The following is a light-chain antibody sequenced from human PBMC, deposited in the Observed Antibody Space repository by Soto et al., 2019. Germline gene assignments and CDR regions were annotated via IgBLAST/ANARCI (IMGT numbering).Light chain of an antibody. CDR3: QQYGSSPLT. V-gene: IGKV3-20*01. Sequence: EIVLTQSPGTLSLSPGERATLSCRASQSVSSSYLAWYQQKPGQALRLLIYGASSRATGIPDRFSGSGSGTDFTLTISRLEPEDFAVYYCQQYGSSPLTFGGGTKVDI. J-gene: IGKJ4*01. CDR2: GAS. CDR1: QSVSSSY.